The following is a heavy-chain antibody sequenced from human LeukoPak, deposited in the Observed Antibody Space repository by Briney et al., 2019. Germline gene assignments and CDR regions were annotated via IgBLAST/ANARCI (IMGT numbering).Heavy chain of an antibody. CDR2: ISGSGVET. D-gene: IGHD5-24*01. V-gene: IGHV3-23*01. J-gene: IGHJ4*01. Sequence: GGSLRLSCAASGFTFSSYAMHWVRQAPGMGLDWVSQISGSGVETYYADSVQGRFTISRDNSENTFYLQMNSLRAEDTAVYYCVKRSRDGYNSPLDNWGQGTLVTVSS. CDR1: GFTFSSYA. CDR3: VKRSRDGYNSPLDN.